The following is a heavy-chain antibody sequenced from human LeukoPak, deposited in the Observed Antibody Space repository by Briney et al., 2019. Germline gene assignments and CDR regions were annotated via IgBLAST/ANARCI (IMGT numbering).Heavy chain of an antibody. CDR1: GFTFSTCG. Sequence: GGSLRLSCKASGFTFSTCGMSWVRQAPGKGLEWVSSITGDASFTFYADSVKGRFTIFRDNSKNTVDLQMNSLRDEASAQYFCAKEPGGGATIDYWGQGALVTVSP. J-gene: IGHJ4*02. CDR2: ITGDASFT. D-gene: IGHD5-12*01. CDR3: AKEPGGGATIDY. V-gene: IGHV3-23*01.